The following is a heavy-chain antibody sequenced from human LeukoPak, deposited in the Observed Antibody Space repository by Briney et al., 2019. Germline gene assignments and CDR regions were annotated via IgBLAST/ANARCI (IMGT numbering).Heavy chain of an antibody. V-gene: IGHV3-23*01. CDR2: VSGSGGGT. CDR1: GFTFSSYA. Sequence: GGSLRLSCAASGFTFSSYAMSWVRQAPGKGLEWVSAVSGSGGGTYYADSVKGRFTISRDNSKNTLYLQMSSLRAEDTAVYYCAKLPTHYCTNGVCYYDYWGRGTLVTVSS. D-gene: IGHD2-8*01. J-gene: IGHJ4*02. CDR3: AKLPTHYCTNGVCYYDY.